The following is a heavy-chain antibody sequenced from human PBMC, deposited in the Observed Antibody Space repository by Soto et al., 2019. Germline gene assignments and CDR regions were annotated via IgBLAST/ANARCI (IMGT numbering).Heavy chain of an antibody. V-gene: IGHV3-21*01. CDR2: ISSSSSYI. CDR1: GFTFSSYS. CDR3: ARDILTGYYLDY. J-gene: IGHJ4*02. D-gene: IGHD3-9*01. Sequence: EVQLVESGGGLVKPGGSLRLSCAASGFTFSSYSMNWVRQAPGKGLEWVSSISSSSSYIYYADSVKGRFTISRDNAKNSLYLQMNSLRAEDTAVYYCARDILTGYYLDYWGQGTLVTVSS.